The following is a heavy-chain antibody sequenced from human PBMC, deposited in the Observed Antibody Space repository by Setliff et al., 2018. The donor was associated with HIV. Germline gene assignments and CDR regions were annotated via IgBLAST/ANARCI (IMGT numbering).Heavy chain of an antibody. CDR3: ARGGPVLLWFGELYNYYYYMDV. J-gene: IGHJ6*03. D-gene: IGHD3-10*01. CDR2: IFASGNT. CDR1: GGSINSFY. V-gene: IGHV4-4*07. Sequence: SETLSLTCTVSGGSINSFYWNWVRQPAGRGLEWIGRIFASGNTNYNPSLKSRVTMTRDTSTSTVYMELSSLRSEDTAVYYCARGGPVLLWFGELYNYYYYMDVWGKGTTVTVSS.